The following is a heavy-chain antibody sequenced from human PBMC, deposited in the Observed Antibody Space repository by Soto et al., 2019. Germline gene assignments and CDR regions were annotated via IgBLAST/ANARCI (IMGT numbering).Heavy chain of an antibody. J-gene: IGHJ4*02. CDR3: ARALLAARYYFDY. Sequence: GRSLRLSCAASGFTLSSFGVPWVRQSPGKGLEWVAVIWCDGSNKYYADSVKGRFTISRDDSKNTLYLQMNSLRAEDTAVYYCARALLAARYYFDYWRQGTLVTVSS. D-gene: IGHD6-13*01. V-gene: IGHV3-33*01. CDR2: IWCDGSNK. CDR1: GFTLSSFG.